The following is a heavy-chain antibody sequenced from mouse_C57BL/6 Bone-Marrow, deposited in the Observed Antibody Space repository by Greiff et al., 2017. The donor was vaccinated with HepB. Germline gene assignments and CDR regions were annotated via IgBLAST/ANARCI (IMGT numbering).Heavy chain of an antibody. CDR3: ARDMVTTGRVDAMDY. CDR1: GFTFSSYA. Sequence: EVKLVESGGGLVKPGGSLKLSCAASGFTFSSYAMSWVRQTPEKRLEWVATISDGGSYTYYPDNVKGRFTISRDNAKNNLYLQMRHLKSEDTAMYYCARDMVTTGRVDAMDYWGQGTSVTVSS. V-gene: IGHV5-4*01. CDR2: ISDGGSYT. D-gene: IGHD2-2*01. J-gene: IGHJ4*01.